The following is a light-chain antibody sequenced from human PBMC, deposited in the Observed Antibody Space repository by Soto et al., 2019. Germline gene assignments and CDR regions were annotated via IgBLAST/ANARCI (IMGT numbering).Light chain of an antibody. CDR1: QTISSW. CDR3: QQYNSYSGT. V-gene: IGKV1-5*03. Sequence: DIQMNQSPSTLSGSVGDRVTITCRASQTISSWLAWYQQKPGKAPKLLIYKASTLKSGVPSRFSGSGSGTEFTLTISSLQPDDFATYYCQQYNSYSGTFGQGTRLAI. CDR2: KAS. J-gene: IGKJ5*01.